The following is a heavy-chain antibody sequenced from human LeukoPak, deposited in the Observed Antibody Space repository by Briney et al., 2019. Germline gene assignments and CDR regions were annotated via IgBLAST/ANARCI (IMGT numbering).Heavy chain of an antibody. J-gene: IGHJ6*02. CDR3: ARGMVRVASNVHYYYGMEV. Sequence: PSETLSLTCAVYGGSFSGYYWSWIRQPPGKGLEWIGEINHSGSTNYNPSLKSRVTISVDTSKNQFSLKLSSVTAADTAVYYCARGMVRVASNVHYYYGMEVWGQGTTVTVSS. CDR2: INHSGST. CDR1: GGSFSGYY. V-gene: IGHV4-34*01. D-gene: IGHD3-10*01.